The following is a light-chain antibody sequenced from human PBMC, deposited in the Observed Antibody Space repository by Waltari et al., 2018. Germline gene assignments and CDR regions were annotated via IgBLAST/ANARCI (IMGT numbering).Light chain of an antibody. J-gene: IGKJ1*01. CDR1: QTISTW. CDR3: QQYQTFRT. CDR2: DAS. V-gene: IGKV1-5*01. Sequence: IQMTQSPSTLSASVGASATITCRASQTISTWLAWYQHKPGQAPKLLIYDASTIQSGVPSRFSGSGSGTEFSLTISTLQPDDFATYYCQQYQTFRTFGRGTRVELK.